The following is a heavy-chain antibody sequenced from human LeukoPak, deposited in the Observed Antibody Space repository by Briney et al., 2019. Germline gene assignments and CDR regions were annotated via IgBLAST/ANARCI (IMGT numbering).Heavy chain of an antibody. J-gene: IGHJ6*03. CDR1: GGSFSNYY. V-gene: IGHV4-34*01. CDR2: INDSGRT. Sequence: SETLSLTCAVYGGSFSNYYWSWISHPPGRGREWIGEINDSGRTNYNPSLMSRVTVSVDTSKNQFSLRLTSVTATDTAVYYCARRWNYGRNYYIDVWGNGATVSVSS. CDR3: ARRWNYGRNYYIDV. D-gene: IGHD1-7*01.